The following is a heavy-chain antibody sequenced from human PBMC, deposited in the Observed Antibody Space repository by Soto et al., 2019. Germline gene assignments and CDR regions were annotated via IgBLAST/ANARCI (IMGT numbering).Heavy chain of an antibody. V-gene: IGHV3-30-3*01. D-gene: IGHD3-3*01. CDR2: ISYDGSNK. CDR3: ARDRNDFWSGYYSHYYYYGMDV. J-gene: IGHJ6*02. Sequence: QVQLVESGGGVVQPGRSLRLSCAASGFTFSSYAMHWVRQAQGKGLAWVAGISYDGSNKYYADSVKGRFTISRDNSKNTLYLQMNSLRAEDTAVYYCARDRNDFWSGYYSHYYYYGMDVWGQGTTVTVSS. CDR1: GFTFSSYA.